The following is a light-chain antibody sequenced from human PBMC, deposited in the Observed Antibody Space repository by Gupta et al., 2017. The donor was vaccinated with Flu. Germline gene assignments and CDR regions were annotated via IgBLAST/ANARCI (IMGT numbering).Light chain of an antibody. Sequence: SSDIGGYNYVSWYQQYPGKAPKLLIYEVSSRPSGVPDRFSGSKSGNTASLTVSGLQADDEADYYCSSYAGSNNFKVFGGGTKLTVL. CDR2: EVS. V-gene: IGLV2-8*01. CDR3: SSYAGSNNFKV. CDR1: SSDIGGYNY. J-gene: IGLJ3*02.